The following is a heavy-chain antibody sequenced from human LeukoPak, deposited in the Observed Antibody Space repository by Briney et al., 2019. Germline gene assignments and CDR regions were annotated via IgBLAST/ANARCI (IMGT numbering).Heavy chain of an antibody. CDR3: AGSYYYYMDV. V-gene: IGHV4-59*01. Sequence: SETLSLSCTVSGGSISNYYWSWIRQPPGKGLEWIGYISYIGSINYSPSLKSRVTISEDASKNQFSLKLSSVTAADTAVYYCAGSYYYYMDVWGKGTTVTVSS. CDR1: GGSISNYY. J-gene: IGHJ6*03. CDR2: ISYIGSI.